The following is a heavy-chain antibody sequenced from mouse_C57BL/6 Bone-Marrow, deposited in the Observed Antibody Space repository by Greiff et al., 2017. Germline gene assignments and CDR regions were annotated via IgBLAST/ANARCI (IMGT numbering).Heavy chain of an antibody. J-gene: IGHJ1*03. CDR2: IDPSDSYT. V-gene: IGHV1-69*01. D-gene: IGHD2-3*01. Sequence: QVQLQQPGAELVMPGASVKLSCKASGYTFTSYWMHWVKQRPGQGLEWIGEIDPSDSYTNYTQKFKGKSTLTVDKSSSTAYIQLSSLTSEDSSVYYSARCPYDGYYVNWYVDVWGTGTTVTVSS. CDR1: GYTFTSYW. CDR3: ARCPYDGYYVNWYVDV.